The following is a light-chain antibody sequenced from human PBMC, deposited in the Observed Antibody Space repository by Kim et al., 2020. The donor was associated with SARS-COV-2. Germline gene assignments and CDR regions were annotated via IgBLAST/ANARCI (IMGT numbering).Light chain of an antibody. CDR1: QSVSNSY. CDR2: GAS. Sequence: SPGERATLSCRERQSVSNSYLAWYQQKPGQAPRLRSDGASSRATGIPDRFSGRGSGTDFTFSISRLEPEDFAVYYCQQYGSSPLTFGGGTKVDIK. CDR3: QQYGSSPLT. J-gene: IGKJ4*01. V-gene: IGKV3-20*01.